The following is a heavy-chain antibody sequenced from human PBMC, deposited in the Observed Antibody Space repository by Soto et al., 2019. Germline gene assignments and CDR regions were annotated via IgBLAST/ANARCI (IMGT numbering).Heavy chain of an antibody. CDR2: ISSTGASI. D-gene: IGHD6-13*01. Sequence: EVQLAESGGGLFKPGGSLRLSCAASGFTFSNFAVHWVRQAPGKGPEFVSGISSTGASIFYADSVKGRVTISRDNSKNTVNLQMGSLKPEDTAVYYCARARIGAAGTKYYFDYWGRGTLVTVSS. CDR3: ARARIGAAGTKYYFDY. J-gene: IGHJ4*02. CDR1: GFTFSNFA. V-gene: IGHV3-64*07.